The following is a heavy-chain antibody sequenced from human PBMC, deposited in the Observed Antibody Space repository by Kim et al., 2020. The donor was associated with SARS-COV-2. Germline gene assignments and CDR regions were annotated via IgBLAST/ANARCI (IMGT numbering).Heavy chain of an antibody. CDR2: ITSIVSS. D-gene: IGHD3-16*01. J-gene: IGHJ5*02. CDR1: GGSFGHHS. V-gene: IGHV4-34*01. Sequence: SETLSLTCAVYGGSFGHHSWTWIRQSPGKGLEWIGEITSIVSSNYNPSLKSRVTISVDASKNQFSLKLTSVTAADTALYYCARKKGAPGWFDPWGHGSLV. CDR3: ARKKGAPGWFDP.